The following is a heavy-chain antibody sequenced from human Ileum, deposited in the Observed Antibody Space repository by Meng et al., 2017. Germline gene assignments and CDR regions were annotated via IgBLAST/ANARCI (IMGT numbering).Heavy chain of an antibody. CDR3: IGDVDRFFGY. D-gene: IGHD3-3*01. CDR2: INTDGSTT. Sequence: VQLVESGGDLVQPGGSMRLSCAGSGFTFSSNWMAWVRQVPGKGLVWVSRINTDGSTTDYAASVKGRFTISRDNAKNTLYLQMNSLRVEDTAVYYCIGDVDRFFGYWGQGTLVTVSS. CDR1: GFTFSSNW. V-gene: IGHV3-74*01. J-gene: IGHJ4*02.